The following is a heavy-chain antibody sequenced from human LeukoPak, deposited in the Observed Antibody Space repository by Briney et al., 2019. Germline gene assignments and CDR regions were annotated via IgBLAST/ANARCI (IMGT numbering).Heavy chain of an antibody. CDR3: ARRDYGGKHFDY. CDR2: IYPGDSDT. V-gene: IGHV5-51*01. D-gene: IGHD4-23*01. Sequence: GESLKISRKGSGYSFSSYWIAWVRQMLGEGLEWMGIIYPGDSDTTYSPSFQGQVTISADKSINTAYLHWSSLKASDTAMYYCARRDYGGKHFDYWGQGTLVTVSS. J-gene: IGHJ4*02. CDR1: GYSFSSYW.